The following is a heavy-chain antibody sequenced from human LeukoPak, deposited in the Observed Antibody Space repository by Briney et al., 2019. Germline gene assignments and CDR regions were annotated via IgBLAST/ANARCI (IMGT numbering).Heavy chain of an antibody. CDR1: GGSISSSSYY. CDR3: ARDSVERLPPARHWFDP. D-gene: IGHD1-1*01. CDR2: IYYSGST. V-gene: IGHV4-39*07. J-gene: IGHJ5*02. Sequence: SETLSLTCTVSGGSISSSSYYWGWIRQPPGKGLEWIGSIYYSGSTYYNPSLKSRVTISVDTSKNQFSLKLSSVTAADTAVYYCARDSVERLPPARHWFDPWGQGTLVTVSS.